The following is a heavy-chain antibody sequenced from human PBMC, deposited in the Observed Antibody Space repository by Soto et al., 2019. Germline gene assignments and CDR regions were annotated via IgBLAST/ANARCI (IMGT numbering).Heavy chain of an antibody. D-gene: IGHD6-19*01. CDR2: IWYDGSNK. J-gene: IGHJ4*02. V-gene: IGHV3-33*01. CDR1: GFTFSSYG. CDR3: ARDPEWLAVDY. Sequence: QVQLVESGGGVVQPGRSLRLSCAASGFTFSSYGMHWVRQAPGKGLEWVAVIWYDGSNKYYADSVKGRFTISRDNSKNTLYLQMNSLRAEDTAGYYCARDPEWLAVDYWGQGTLVTVSS.